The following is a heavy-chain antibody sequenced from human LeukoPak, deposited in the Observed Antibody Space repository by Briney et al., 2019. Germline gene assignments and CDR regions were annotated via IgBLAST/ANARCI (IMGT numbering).Heavy chain of an antibody. J-gene: IGHJ4*02. CDR3: ARGLDYYGSGSYEDYFDY. CDR1: GGSFSGYY. Sequence: SETLSLTCAVYGGSFSGYYWSWIRQPAGKGLEWIGRIYTSGSTNYNPSLKSRVTMSVDTSKNQFSLKLSSVTAADTAVYYCARGLDYYGSGSYEDYFDYWGQGTLVTVSS. D-gene: IGHD3-10*01. CDR2: IYTSGST. V-gene: IGHV4-59*10.